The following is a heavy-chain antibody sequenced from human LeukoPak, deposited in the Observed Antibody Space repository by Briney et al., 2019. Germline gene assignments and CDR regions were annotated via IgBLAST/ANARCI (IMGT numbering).Heavy chain of an antibody. V-gene: IGHV4-34*01. Sequence: SETLSLTCAVYGVSFSGYYWRWIRQPPGKGLEWIGEINHSGSTNYNPSLKSRVTILVDTSKNQFSLKLSSVTAADTAVYYCARHADILTGYPPVGLFDPWGQGTLVTVSS. CDR1: GVSFSGYY. J-gene: IGHJ5*02. D-gene: IGHD3-9*01. CDR3: ARHADILTGYPPVGLFDP. CDR2: INHSGST.